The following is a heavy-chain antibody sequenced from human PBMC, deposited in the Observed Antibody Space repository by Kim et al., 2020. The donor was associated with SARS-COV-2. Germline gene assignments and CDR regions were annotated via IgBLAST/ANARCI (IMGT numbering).Heavy chain of an antibody. CDR1: GFTVSSNY. V-gene: IGHV3-66*01. D-gene: IGHD5-18*01. CDR2: IDSGGST. J-gene: IGHJ6*03. Sequence: GGSLRLSCAASGFTVSSNYMSWVRQAPGKGLEWVSVIDSGGSTYYADSVKGRFTISRDNSKNTLYLQMNSLRAEDTAVYYCARGSGYSLHYYYMDVWGKGTTVTVSS. CDR3: ARGSGYSLHYYYMDV.